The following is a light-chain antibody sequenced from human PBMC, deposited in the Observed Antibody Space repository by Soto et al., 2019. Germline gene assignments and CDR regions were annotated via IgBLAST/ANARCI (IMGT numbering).Light chain of an antibody. Sequence: DIQMTQSPSTLSASVGDRVTITCRASQSISSWLAWYQQKPGKAPKLLIYDASSLEGGVPSRFSGSGSGTDFTLTISSLQPDDFATYYCQQYSSSATFGQGTKVDIK. CDR2: DAS. CDR3: QQYSSSAT. CDR1: QSISSW. J-gene: IGKJ1*01. V-gene: IGKV1-5*01.